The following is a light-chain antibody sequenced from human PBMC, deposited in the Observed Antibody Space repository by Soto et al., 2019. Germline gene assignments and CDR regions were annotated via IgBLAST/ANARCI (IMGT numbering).Light chain of an antibody. J-gene: IGKJ1*01. V-gene: IGKV3-20*01. CDR2: GAS. CDR1: QSVSNNY. CDR3: QQYGSSGT. Sequence: EIVLTQSPGTLSLSPVERATLSCRASQSVSNNYLAWYPQKPGQAPRLLIYGASNRATGIPDRFSGSGSGTDFTLTISRLEPEDFAVYYCQQYGSSGTCGQGTKGDIK.